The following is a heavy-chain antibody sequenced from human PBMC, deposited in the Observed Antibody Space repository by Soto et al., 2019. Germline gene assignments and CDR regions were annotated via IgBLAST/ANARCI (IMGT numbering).Heavy chain of an antibody. Sequence: PSQTLSLTCVISGDSVSGPSAIWNWIRQSPSRGLEWLGRTYYRSKWYNDYAISVRGRITINPDTSKNQFSLQLTSVTPEDTAVYYCAREAHYYYMDVWGKGTTVTVSS. CDR2: TYYRSKWYN. CDR1: GDSVSGPSAI. J-gene: IGHJ6*03. CDR3: AREAHYYYMDV. V-gene: IGHV6-1*01.